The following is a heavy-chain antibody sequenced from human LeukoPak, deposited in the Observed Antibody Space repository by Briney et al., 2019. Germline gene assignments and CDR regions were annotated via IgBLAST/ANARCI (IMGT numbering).Heavy chain of an antibody. CDR1: GGSISSSSYY. Sequence: SETLSLTCTVSGGSISSSSYYWGWIRQPPGKGLEWIGSIYYSGSTYYNPSLESRVTISVDTSKNQFSLKLSSVTAADTAVYYCARDLRSLRDYYDSSGYYYLYGMDVWGQGTTVTVSS. D-gene: IGHD3-22*01. J-gene: IGHJ6*02. CDR2: IYYSGST. CDR3: ARDLRSLRDYYDSSGYYYLYGMDV. V-gene: IGHV4-39*07.